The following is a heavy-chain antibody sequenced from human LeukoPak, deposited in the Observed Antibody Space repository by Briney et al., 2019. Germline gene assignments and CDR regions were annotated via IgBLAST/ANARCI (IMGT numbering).Heavy chain of an antibody. CDR1: GATFGSHS. V-gene: IGHV1-69*13. D-gene: IGHD5-12*01. Sequence: ASVKVSCKASGATFGSHSISWVRQAPGQGLEWMGGIVPMFGTDVYAQRFQGRVTVTADESTTTAYMELISLTSEDTAMYYCARDLLSVDNYDALDIWGQGTMVTVSS. J-gene: IGHJ3*02. CDR3: ARDLLSVDNYDALDI. CDR2: IVPMFGTD.